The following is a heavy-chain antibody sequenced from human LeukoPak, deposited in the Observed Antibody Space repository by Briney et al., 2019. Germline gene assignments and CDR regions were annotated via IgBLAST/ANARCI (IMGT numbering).Heavy chain of an antibody. J-gene: IGHJ4*02. D-gene: IGHD3/OR15-3a*01. CDR3: AREVVGLDY. CDR2: ISTFSSTI. Sequence: GGSLRLSCAASGITFSSNGMVWVRQTPEKGLEWISYISTFSSTIKYADSVRGRFTISRDNANNSLYLQMDSLRADDTAVYYCAREVVGLDYWGQGILVTVSP. V-gene: IGHV3-48*01. CDR1: GITFSSNG.